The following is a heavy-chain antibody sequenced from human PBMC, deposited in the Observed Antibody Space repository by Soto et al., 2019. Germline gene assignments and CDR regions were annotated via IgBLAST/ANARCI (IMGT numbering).Heavy chain of an antibody. CDR1: GYTFTSYY. Sequence: ASVKVSCKASGYTFTSYYMHWVRQAPGQGLEWMGIINPSGGSTSYAQSFQGRVTMTRDTSTSTVYMELSSLRSEDTAVYYCARDAASYYDILTKNWFDPWGQGTLVTVSS. D-gene: IGHD3-9*01. CDR3: ARDAASYYDILTKNWFDP. CDR2: INPSGGST. J-gene: IGHJ5*02. V-gene: IGHV1-46*01.